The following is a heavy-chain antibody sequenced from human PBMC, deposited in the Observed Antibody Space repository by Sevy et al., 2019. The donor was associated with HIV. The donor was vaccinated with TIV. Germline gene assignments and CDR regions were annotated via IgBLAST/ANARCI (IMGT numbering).Heavy chain of an antibody. V-gene: IGHV3-21*01. J-gene: IGHJ4*01. CDR2: ISSESGYI. Sequence: GGSLRLSCAASGLTFSNDNMNWVRQAPGKGLEWVSFISSESGYIYYADSVKGRFSISRDNAKNSLYLQMNSQRAEDTAVYYCARDGKVPVPGLYYFDYWGHGTLVTVSS. D-gene: IGHD6-19*01. CDR3: ARDGKVPVPGLYYFDY. CDR1: GLTFSNDN.